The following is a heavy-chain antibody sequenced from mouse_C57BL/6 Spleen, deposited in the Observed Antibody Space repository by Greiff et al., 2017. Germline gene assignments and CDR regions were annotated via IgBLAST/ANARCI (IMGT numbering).Heavy chain of an antibody. CDR1: GYAFSSSW. CDR3: ARNWDGRYFDV. Sequence: QVHVKQSGPELVKPGASVKISCKASGYAFSSSWMNWVKQRPGKGLEWIGRIYPGDGDTNYNGKFKGKATLTADKSSSTAYMQLSSLTSEDSAVYFCARNWDGRYFDVWGTGTTVTVSS. D-gene: IGHD4-1*01. CDR2: IYPGDGDT. V-gene: IGHV1-82*01. J-gene: IGHJ1*03.